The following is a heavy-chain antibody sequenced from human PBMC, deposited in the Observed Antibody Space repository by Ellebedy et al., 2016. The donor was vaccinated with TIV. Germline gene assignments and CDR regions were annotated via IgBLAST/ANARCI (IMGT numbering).Heavy chain of an antibody. CDR3: AAAPSTVEGY. CDR1: GYTFTSYD. CDR2: IVVGSGNT. Sequence: ASVKVSCKASGYTFTSYDINWVRQARGQRLEWIGWIVVGSGNTNYAQKFQERVTITRDMSTSTAYMELSSLRSEDTAVYYCAAAPSTVEGYWGQGTLVTVSS. V-gene: IGHV1-58*02. D-gene: IGHD4-23*01. J-gene: IGHJ4*02.